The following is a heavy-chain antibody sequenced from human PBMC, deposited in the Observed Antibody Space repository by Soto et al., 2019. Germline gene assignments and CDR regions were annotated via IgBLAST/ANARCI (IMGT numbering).Heavy chain of an antibody. D-gene: IGHD3-22*01. Sequence: QVQLQESGPGLVKPSQTLSLTCTVSGGSISSGDYYWSWIRQPPGKGLEWIGYIYYSGSTYYNPSLKSRVTISVDTSKNQFSLKLSSVTAADTAVYYCCAGYYDSSGYKYYYYYGMDVWGQGTTVTVSS. V-gene: IGHV4-30-4*01. CDR1: GGSISSGDYY. CDR3: CAGYYDSSGYKYYYYYGMDV. CDR2: IYYSGST. J-gene: IGHJ6*02.